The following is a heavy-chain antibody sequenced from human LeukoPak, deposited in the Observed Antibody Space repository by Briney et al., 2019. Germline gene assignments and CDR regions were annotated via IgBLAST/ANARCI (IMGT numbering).Heavy chain of an antibody. D-gene: IGHD2-2*01. CDR3: ASVREYAPECYFDY. CDR2: MYYNGGA. V-gene: IGHV4-59*11. J-gene: IGHJ4*02. CDR1: GGSIDGHY. Sequence: SETLSLTCTVSGGSIDGHYWSWIRQPPGKGLEWIVYMYYNGGANYNPSLKGRVTISMDTSKTQFSLKLNSVTAADTAVYYCASVREYAPECYFDYWGQGILVTVSS.